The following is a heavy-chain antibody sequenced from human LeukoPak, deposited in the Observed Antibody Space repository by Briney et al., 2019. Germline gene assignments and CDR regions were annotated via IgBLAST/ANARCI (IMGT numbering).Heavy chain of an antibody. V-gene: IGHV3-23*01. Sequence: GGSLRLSCAASGFTFSSCAMSWVRQAPGEGLEWVSVISGGGGSTYYADSVKGRFTISRDNSKNTLYLQMNSLRAEDTAVYYCAKARGRDGYKDELDYWGQGTLVTVSS. CDR2: ISGGGGST. D-gene: IGHD5-24*01. CDR3: AKARGRDGYKDELDY. J-gene: IGHJ4*02. CDR1: GFTFSSCA.